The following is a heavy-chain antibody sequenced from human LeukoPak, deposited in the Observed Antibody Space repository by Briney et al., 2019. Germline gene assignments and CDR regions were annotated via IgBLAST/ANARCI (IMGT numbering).Heavy chain of an antibody. CDR3: AKAAIVDIVVTIPANLDF. D-gene: IGHD5-12*01. Sequence: GGSLRLSCAASGFTFCSFVMSWVHQAPGQGLEWVSDISGSGGGTYYADSVKGRFTISRDNSKNTLYLQMNSLRSEDTAVYYCAKAAIVDIVVTIPANLDFWGQGTLVTVSS. J-gene: IGHJ4*02. CDR1: GFTFCSFV. CDR2: ISGSGGGT. V-gene: IGHV3-23*01.